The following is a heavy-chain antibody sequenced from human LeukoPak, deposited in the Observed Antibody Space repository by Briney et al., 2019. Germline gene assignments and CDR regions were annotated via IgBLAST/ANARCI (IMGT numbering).Heavy chain of an antibody. CDR1: GGSISSYY. D-gene: IGHD2-15*01. CDR3: ARVDGYCSGGSCYSPFYYGMDV. CDR2: IYYSGST. J-gene: IGHJ6*02. Sequence: SETLSLTCTVSGGSISSYYWSWIRQPPGKGLEWIGYIYYSGSTNYNPSLKSRVTISVDTSKNQFSLKLSSVTAADTAVYCCARVDGYCSGGSCYSPFYYGMDVWGQGTTVTVSS. V-gene: IGHV4-59*01.